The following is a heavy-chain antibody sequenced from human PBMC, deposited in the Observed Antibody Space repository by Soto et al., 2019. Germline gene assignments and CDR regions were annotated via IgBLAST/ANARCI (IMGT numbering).Heavy chain of an antibody. D-gene: IGHD4-17*01. CDR2: IEWDDDK. J-gene: IGHJ4*02. Sequence: SGPTLVNPSQTLTLTCTFSGFSLKTTGMCVSWIRQPPGKALEWLALIEWDDDKYYNPSLEARLTVSKDTSKNQVILAMTNMDTVDTATYYCARIPDYGGNFDYWGQGTLITVSS. CDR1: GFSLKTTGMC. CDR3: ARIPDYGGNFDY. V-gene: IGHV2-70*01.